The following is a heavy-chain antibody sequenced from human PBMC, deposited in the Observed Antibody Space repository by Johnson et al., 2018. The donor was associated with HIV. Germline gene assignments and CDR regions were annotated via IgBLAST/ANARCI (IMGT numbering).Heavy chain of an antibody. V-gene: IGHV3-33*01. CDR2: IWYDGSNK. D-gene: IGHD1-26*01. Sequence: VQLVESGGGVVQPGRSLRLSCAASGFTFSSYDMHWVRQAPGKGLEWVAVIWYDGSNKYYADSVKGRFTISRDNSKNTLYVQMNSLRAEDTAVYYCARYSGSARAFDIWGQGTMVTVSS. J-gene: IGHJ3*02. CDR3: ARYSGSARAFDI. CDR1: GFTFSSYD.